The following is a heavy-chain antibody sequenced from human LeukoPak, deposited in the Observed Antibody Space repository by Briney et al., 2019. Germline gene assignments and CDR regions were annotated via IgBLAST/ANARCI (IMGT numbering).Heavy chain of an antibody. CDR3: ARVQYTPDYDILTGLDY. D-gene: IGHD3-9*01. CDR1: GGSISRYY. Sequence: SETLSLTCTISGGSISRYYWTWIRQPPGKGLEWIGYIYSSENTYYNPSLKTRVTIAVDTSKNQFSLKLNSVTAADTAVYYCARVQYTPDYDILTGLDYWGQGTLVTVSS. J-gene: IGHJ4*02. V-gene: IGHV4-59*12. CDR2: IYSSENT.